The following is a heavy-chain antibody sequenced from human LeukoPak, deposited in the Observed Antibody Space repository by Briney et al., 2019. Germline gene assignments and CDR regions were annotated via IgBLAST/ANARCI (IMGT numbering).Heavy chain of an antibody. Sequence: ASETLSLTCTVSGYSISSGYYWGWIRQPPGKGLEWIGSIYHSGSTYYNPSLKSRVTISEDTSKNQFSLKLSSVTAADTAVYYCARGRALFDWGQGTLVTVSS. CDR3: ARGRALFD. D-gene: IGHD2-21*01. V-gene: IGHV4-38-2*02. CDR1: GYSISSGYY. CDR2: IYHSGST. J-gene: IGHJ4*02.